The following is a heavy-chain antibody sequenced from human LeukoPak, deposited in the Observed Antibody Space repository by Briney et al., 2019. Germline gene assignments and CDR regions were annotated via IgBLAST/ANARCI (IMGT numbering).Heavy chain of an antibody. CDR2: ISGSGSGGIA. D-gene: IGHD2-21*01. Sequence: GGSLRLSCAASGFSFSSYAMSWVRQAPGKGLEWVSSISGSGSGGIAYYAASVKGRVTISRVNSENMLYLQMNNLRAEDTAVYYCAKLAGDLKIPDTRRSNLWGQGTLVTVSS. CDR3: AKLAGDLKIPDTRRSNL. CDR1: GFSFSSYA. V-gene: IGHV3-23*01. J-gene: IGHJ5*02.